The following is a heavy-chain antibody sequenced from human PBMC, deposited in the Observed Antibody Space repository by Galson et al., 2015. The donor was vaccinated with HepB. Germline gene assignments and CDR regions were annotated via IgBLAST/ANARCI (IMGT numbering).Heavy chain of an antibody. CDR3: ASGNSSGTDAFDI. V-gene: IGHV1-18*01. D-gene: IGHD6-19*01. Sequence: SVKVSCKASGYTFTSYGISWVRQAPGQGLEWMGWISAYNGNTNYAQKLQGRVTMTTDTSTSTAYMELRSLRPDDTAVYYCASGNSSGTDAFDIWGQGQWSPSLQ. CDR2: ISAYNGNT. J-gene: IGHJ3*02. CDR1: GYTFTSYG.